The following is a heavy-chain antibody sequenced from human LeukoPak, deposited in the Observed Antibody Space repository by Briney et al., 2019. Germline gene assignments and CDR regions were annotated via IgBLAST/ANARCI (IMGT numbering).Heavy chain of an antibody. V-gene: IGHV1-46*01. D-gene: IGHD3-10*01. CDR2: INPSGGST. CDR1: GYTFTSYY. Sequence: ASVKVSCKASGYTFTSYYTHWVRQAPGQGLEWMGIINPSGGSTSYAQKFQGRVTMTKDMSTSTVYMELSSLRSEDTAVYYCARSPGYYFDYWGQGTLVTVSS. J-gene: IGHJ4*02. CDR3: ARSPGYYFDY.